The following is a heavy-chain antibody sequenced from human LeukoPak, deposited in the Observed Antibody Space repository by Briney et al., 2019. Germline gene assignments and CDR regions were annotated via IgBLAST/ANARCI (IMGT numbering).Heavy chain of an antibody. V-gene: IGHV1-8*02. CDR2: MNPNSGNT. J-gene: IGHJ4*02. CDR1: GYTFTGYY. CDR3: ARVLGGVIGL. Sequence: ASVKVSCKASGYTFTGYYMHWVRQAPGQGLEWMGWMNPNSGNTGYAQKFQGRVTMTRNTSISTAYMELSSLRSEDTAVYYCARVLGGVIGLWGQGTLVTVSS. D-gene: IGHD3-16*02.